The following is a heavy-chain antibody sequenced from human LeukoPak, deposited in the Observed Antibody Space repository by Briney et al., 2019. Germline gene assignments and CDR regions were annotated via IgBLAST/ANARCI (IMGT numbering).Heavy chain of an antibody. V-gene: IGHV3-7*04. Sequence: GGCLRVSHADSGFTLRSYWISWVRQAPAKGLAWVANIKQAGGEKYFVDSVKGRFTISRDNAKNSLYLQMNSRRAEDTAVCYCARQLDSDYWGQGTLVTVSS. CDR3: ARQLDSDY. CDR1: GFTLRSYW. D-gene: IGHD1-1*01. J-gene: IGHJ4*02. CDR2: IKQAGGEK.